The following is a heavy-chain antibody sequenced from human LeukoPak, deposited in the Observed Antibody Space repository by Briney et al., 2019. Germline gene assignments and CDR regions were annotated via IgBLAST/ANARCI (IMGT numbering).Heavy chain of an antibody. CDR2: IYHSGST. D-gene: IGHD2-2*01. J-gene: IGHJ4*02. CDR3: ARAKYCSSTSCYVSGKLDY. V-gene: IGHV4-38-2*01. Sequence: SETLSLTCAVSGYSISSGYYWGWIRQPPGKGLEWIGSIYHSGSTNYNPSLKSRVTISVDTSKNQFSLKLSSVTAADTAVYYCARAKYCSSTSCYVSGKLDYWGQGTLVTVSS. CDR1: GYSISSGYY.